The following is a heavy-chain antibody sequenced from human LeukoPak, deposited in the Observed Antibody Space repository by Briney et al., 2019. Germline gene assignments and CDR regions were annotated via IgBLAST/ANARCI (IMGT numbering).Heavy chain of an antibody. CDR3: AKDLKVGDGWSSFDY. V-gene: IGHV4-39*07. CDR1: GASISSSTYY. CDR2: IYYSGST. J-gene: IGHJ4*02. Sequence: SETLSLTCTVSGASISSSTYYWGWIRQPPGKGLEWIGSIYYSGSTYYNPSLKSRVTISVDTSKNQFSLKLSSVTAEDTAVYYCAKDLKVGDGWSSFDYWGQGTLVTVSS. D-gene: IGHD5-24*01.